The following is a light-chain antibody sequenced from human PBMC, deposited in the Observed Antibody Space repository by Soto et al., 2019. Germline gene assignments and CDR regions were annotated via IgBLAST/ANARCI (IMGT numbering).Light chain of an antibody. J-gene: IGKJ1*01. CDR2: KAS. Sequence: QTAQSPSTQSALVGASHTITCQASQSISSWLAWYQQKPGKAPKLLIYKASTLESGVPSRFSGSGSGTEFTLTISSLQPDDFATYYCQHYNSYSRTFGQGTKVDIK. CDR1: QSISSW. CDR3: QHYNSYSRT. V-gene: IGKV1-5*03.